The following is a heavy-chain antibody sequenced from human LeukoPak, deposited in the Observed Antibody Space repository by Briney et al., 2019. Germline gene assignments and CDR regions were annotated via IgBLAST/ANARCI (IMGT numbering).Heavy chain of an antibody. J-gene: IGHJ3*01. Sequence: GGSLRLSCEASGFTFSRYWMTWVRQAPGKGLEWVANIDEDGSEKYYVDSVKGRFTISRDNAKNSLYLQMNSLRAEDTAAYYCARVVVITRDAFDLWGQGTMVTVSS. CDR2: IDEDGSEK. V-gene: IGHV3-7*04. CDR3: ARVVVITRDAFDL. D-gene: IGHD3-22*01. CDR1: GFTFSRYW.